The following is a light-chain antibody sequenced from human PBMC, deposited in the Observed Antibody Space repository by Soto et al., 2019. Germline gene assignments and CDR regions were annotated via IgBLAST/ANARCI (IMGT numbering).Light chain of an antibody. CDR3: XXXYSWXWT. CDR1: QDVXXY. CDR2: GAF. Sequence: AIQMXQSPSSLXXSVGDXLTITCRASQDVXXYVGWYQQKPGKAPKFLIYGAFSLETGIPSRFSGSGYGTEFTLTXXSLXPXDXXXXXXXXXYSWXWTFGQGTKVEV. V-gene: IGKV1-6*01. J-gene: IGKJ1*01.